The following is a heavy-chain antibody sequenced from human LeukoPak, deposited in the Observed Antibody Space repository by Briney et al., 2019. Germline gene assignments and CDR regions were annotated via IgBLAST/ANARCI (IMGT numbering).Heavy chain of an antibody. CDR1: GFTFSSYG. CDR2: IWYDGSNK. Sequence: PGRSLRLSCAASGFTFSSYGMHWVRQAPGKGLEWVAVIWYDGSNKYYADSVKGRFTISRDNSKNTLYLQMNSLRAEDTAVYYCAREEYYYGSGRPPLYYFDYWGQGTLVTVSS. CDR3: AREEYYYGSGRPPLYYFDY. J-gene: IGHJ4*02. V-gene: IGHV3-33*01. D-gene: IGHD3-10*01.